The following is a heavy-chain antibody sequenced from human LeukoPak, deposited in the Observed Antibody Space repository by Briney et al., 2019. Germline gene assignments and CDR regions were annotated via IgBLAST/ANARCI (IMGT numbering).Heavy chain of an antibody. D-gene: IGHD3-10*01. CDR1: GFTFSSYA. CDR2: ISYDGSNK. CDR3: GKAGGGGAITMVRGVKGDYYYMDV. Sequence: GGSLRLSCAASGFTFSSYAMHWVRQAPGKGLEWVAVISYDGSNKYYADSVKGRFTISRDNSKNTLYLQMNSLRAKDTAVYYWGKAGGGGAITMVRGVKGDYYYMDVWGKGTTVTISS. J-gene: IGHJ6*03. V-gene: IGHV3-30*04.